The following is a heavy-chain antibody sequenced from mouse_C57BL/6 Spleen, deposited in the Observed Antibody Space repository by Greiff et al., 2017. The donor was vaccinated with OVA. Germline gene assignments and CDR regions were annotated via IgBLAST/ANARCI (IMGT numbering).Heavy chain of an antibody. CDR1: GYTFTSYW. J-gene: IGHJ2*01. V-gene: IGHV1-55*01. Sequence: QVQLQQPGAELVKPGASVKMSCKASGYTFTSYWITWVKQRPEQGLEWIGDIYPGSGSTNYNEKFKGKATLTVDTSSSTAYMQLSSLTSEDTAVDYCAREWYCGSSYGYWGQGTTLTVSS. CDR2: IYPGSGST. CDR3: AREWYCGSSYGY. D-gene: IGHD1-1*01.